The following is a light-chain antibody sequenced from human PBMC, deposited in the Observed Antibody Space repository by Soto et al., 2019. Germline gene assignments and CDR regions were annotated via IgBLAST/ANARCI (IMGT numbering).Light chain of an antibody. Sequence: QSVLTQPPSNSGTPGQRVTISCSGSSTNVGVNPVNWYQQFPGTAPRLLIYTNDQRPSGVPGRFSGSKSGTTASLDISGLQSDDEADYYCAAWDDSLYGLVFGGGTKLTVL. J-gene: IGLJ2*01. V-gene: IGLV1-44*01. CDR1: STNVGVNP. CDR3: AAWDDSLYGLV. CDR2: TND.